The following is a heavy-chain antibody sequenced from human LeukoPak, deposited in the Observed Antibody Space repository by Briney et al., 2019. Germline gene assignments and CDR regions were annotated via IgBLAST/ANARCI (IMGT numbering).Heavy chain of an antibody. Sequence: PSETLSLTCAVYGGSFSGYYWSWIRHPPGKGLEWIGEINHSGSTNYNPSLKSRVTIPVDTSKNQFSLKLSSVTAADTAVYYCARGHGSGYSYGRGRGLNYFDYWGQGTLVTVSS. J-gene: IGHJ4*02. CDR3: ARGHGSGYSYGRGRGLNYFDY. CDR2: INHSGST. V-gene: IGHV4-34*01. D-gene: IGHD5-18*01. CDR1: GGSFSGYY.